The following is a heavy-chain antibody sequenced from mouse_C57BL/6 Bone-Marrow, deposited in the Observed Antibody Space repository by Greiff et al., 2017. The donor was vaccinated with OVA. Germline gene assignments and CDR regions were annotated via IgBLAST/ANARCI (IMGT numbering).Heavy chain of an antibody. CDR1: GFTFSSYG. CDR3: ASYCLFAY. J-gene: IGHJ3*01. D-gene: IGHD1-1*01. CDR2: ISSGGSYT. Sequence: EVKLVESGGDLVKPGGSLKLSCAASGFTFSSYGMSWVRQTPDKRLEWVATISSGGSYTYYPDSVKGRFTISRDNAKNTLYLQMSSLKSEDTAMNYCASYCLFAYWGQGTLVTVSA. V-gene: IGHV5-6*02.